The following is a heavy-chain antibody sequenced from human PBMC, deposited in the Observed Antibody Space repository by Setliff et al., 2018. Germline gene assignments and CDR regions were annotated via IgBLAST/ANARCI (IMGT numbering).Heavy chain of an antibody. Sequence: ASVKVSCKASGYTFTNYGIHWVRQSPGQSPEWMGWINAGNGHTKFSQSFQGRLSISSDTSASTVYMDLHNLGSEDTAVYFCVRVDMVLSNFDFWGQGTLVTVSS. V-gene: IGHV1-3*01. CDR3: VRVDMVLSNFDF. J-gene: IGHJ4*02. CDR1: GYTFTNYG. D-gene: IGHD3-10*01. CDR2: INAGNGHT.